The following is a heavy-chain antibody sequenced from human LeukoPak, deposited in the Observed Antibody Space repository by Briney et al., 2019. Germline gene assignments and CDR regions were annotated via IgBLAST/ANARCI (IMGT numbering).Heavy chain of an antibody. D-gene: IGHD2-15*01. J-gene: IGHJ4*02. CDR3: ARDSVLSYCSGGSCHYFDY. CDR2: ISSSSSYI. CDR1: GFTFSSYS. V-gene: IGHV3-21*01. Sequence: PGGSLRLSCAASGFTFSSYSMNWVRQAPGKGLEWVSSISSSSSYIYYADSVKGRFTISRDNAKNSLYLQMNSLRAEDTAVYYCARDSVLSYCSGGSCHYFDYWGQGTLVTVSS.